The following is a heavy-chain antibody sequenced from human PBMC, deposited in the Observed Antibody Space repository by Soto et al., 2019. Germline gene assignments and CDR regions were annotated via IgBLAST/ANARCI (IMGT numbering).Heavy chain of an antibody. CDR1: GFTFSSYG. J-gene: IGHJ4*02. V-gene: IGHV3-30*18. CDR2: ISYDGSNK. D-gene: IGHD2-21*02. Sequence: GGSLRLSWAASGFTFSSYGMHWVRQAPGKGLEWVAVISYDGSNKYYADSVKGRFTISRDNSKNTLYLQMNSLRAEDTAVYYCAKDKRAVVVTAPFDYWGQGTLVTVSS. CDR3: AKDKRAVVVTAPFDY.